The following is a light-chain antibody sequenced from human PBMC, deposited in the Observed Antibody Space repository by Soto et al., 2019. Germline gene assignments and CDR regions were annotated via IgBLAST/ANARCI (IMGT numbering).Light chain of an antibody. V-gene: IGLV2-14*01. CDR1: SSDVGAYNY. Sequence: QSALTQPASVSGSPGQSITISCTGTSSDVGAYNYVSWYQQHPGKAPKLMIYEVSHRPSGVSNRFSGSKSGNTASLTISGLQAEDEADYFCYSYAGSYTSVFGGGTKLTVL. CDR3: YSYAGSYTSV. CDR2: EVS. J-gene: IGLJ3*02.